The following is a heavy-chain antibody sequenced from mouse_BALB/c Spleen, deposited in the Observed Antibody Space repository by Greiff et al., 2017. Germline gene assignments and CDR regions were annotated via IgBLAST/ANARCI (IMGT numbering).Heavy chain of an antibody. Sequence: EVKLMESGPGLVKPSQSLSLTCSVTGYSITSGYYWNWIRQFPGNKLEWMGYISYDGSNNYNPSLKNRISITRDTSKNQFFLKLNSVTTEDTATYYCARGGNYGNSFAYWGQGTLVTVSA. CDR3: ARGGNYGNSFAY. CDR1: GYSITSGYY. V-gene: IGHV3-6*02. CDR2: ISYDGSN. D-gene: IGHD2-1*01. J-gene: IGHJ3*01.